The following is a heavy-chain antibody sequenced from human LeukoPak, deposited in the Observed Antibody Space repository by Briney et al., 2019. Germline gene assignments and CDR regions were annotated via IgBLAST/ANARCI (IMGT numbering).Heavy chain of an antibody. CDR3: ARGTLGNYDDYDFDY. J-gene: IGHJ4*02. V-gene: IGHV3-21*01. Sequence: PGGSLRLSCAASGFTFSSYSMNWVRQAPGKGLEWVSSISSSSSYIYYADSVKGRFTISRDNAKNSLYLQMNSLRAEDTAVYYCARGTLGNYDDYDFDYWGQGTLVTVSS. D-gene: IGHD4-17*01. CDR2: ISSSSSYI. CDR1: GFTFSSYS.